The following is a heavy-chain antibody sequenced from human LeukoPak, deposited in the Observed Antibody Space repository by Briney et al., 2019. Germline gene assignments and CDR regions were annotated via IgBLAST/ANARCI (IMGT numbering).Heavy chain of an antibody. D-gene: IGHD2-2*01. CDR3: ARDDIVVDQNWFDP. V-gene: IGHV1-2*02. CDR2: INPNSGGT. CDR1: GYTFTGYY. Sequence: ASVKVSCKASGYTFTGYYMHWVRQAPGQGLEWMGWINPNSGGTNYAQKFQGRVTMTRDTSISTAYMELSRLRSDDTAVYYCARDDIVVDQNWFDPWGQGTLVTVSS. J-gene: IGHJ5*02.